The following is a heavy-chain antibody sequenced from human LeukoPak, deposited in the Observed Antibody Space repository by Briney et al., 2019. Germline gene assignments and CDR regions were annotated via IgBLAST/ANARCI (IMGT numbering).Heavy chain of an antibody. J-gene: IGHJ4*02. Sequence: GGSLRLSCAASGFTFSSYEMNWVRQAPGKGLEWVAFIRYDGSNKYYADSVKGRFTISRDNSKNTLYLQMNSLRAEDTAVYYCAKERLAVAGYFDYWGQGTLVTVSS. V-gene: IGHV3-30*02. CDR1: GFTFSSYE. D-gene: IGHD6-19*01. CDR3: AKERLAVAGYFDY. CDR2: IRYDGSNK.